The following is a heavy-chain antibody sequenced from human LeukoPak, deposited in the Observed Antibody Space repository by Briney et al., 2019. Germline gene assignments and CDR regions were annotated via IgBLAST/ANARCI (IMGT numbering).Heavy chain of an antibody. CDR3: ANDGSGGGWKWFDS. CDR2: IWYDGSNK. Sequence: GGSLRLSCAASGFTFSRYGFHWVRQAPGKGLEWVAAIWYDGSNKYYADSVKGRFTISRDSSENTLYLQMLSLRAEDTAVYYCANDGSGGGWKWFDSLGPGTLVTVSS. D-gene: IGHD2-15*01. CDR1: GFTFSRYG. J-gene: IGHJ5*01. V-gene: IGHV3-33*06.